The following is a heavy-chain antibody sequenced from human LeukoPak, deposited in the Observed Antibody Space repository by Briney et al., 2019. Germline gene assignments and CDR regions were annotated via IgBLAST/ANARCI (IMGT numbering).Heavy chain of an antibody. J-gene: IGHJ4*02. V-gene: IGHV4-4*07. D-gene: IGHD6-19*01. CDR1: GGSISSYY. CDR3: ARDMSSGWSFDY. Sequence: SETLSLTCTVSGGSISSYYWSWIRQPAGKGLEWIGRIYTSGSTNYNPSLKSRDTMSVDTSKNQFSLKLSSVTAADTAVYYCARDMSSGWSFDYWGQGTLVTVSS. CDR2: IYTSGST.